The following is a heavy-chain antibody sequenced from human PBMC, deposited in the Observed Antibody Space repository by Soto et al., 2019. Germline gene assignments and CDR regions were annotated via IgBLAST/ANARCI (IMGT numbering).Heavy chain of an antibody. CDR2: ISYGGSNK. V-gene: IGHV3-30*18. CDR1: GFTFSSYG. J-gene: IGHJ3*02. CDR3: AKDLEWELLHGAFDI. D-gene: IGHD1-26*01. Sequence: VQLVESGGGVVQPGRSLRLSCAASGFTFSSYGMHWVRQAPGKGLEGVAVISYGGSNKYYADSVKGRYTISRDNSKNTLYLQMNSLIAEDTAVYYCAKDLEWELLHGAFDIWGQGTMVTVSS.